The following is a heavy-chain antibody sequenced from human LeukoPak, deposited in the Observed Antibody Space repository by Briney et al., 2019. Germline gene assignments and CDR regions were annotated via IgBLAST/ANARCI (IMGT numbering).Heavy chain of an antibody. CDR3: ARLRKGRYFDYIFDF. CDR1: GGSVSDTTYY. D-gene: IGHD3-9*01. CDR2: VYYSGST. J-gene: IGHJ4*02. Sequence: SETLSLTCAVSGGSVSDTTYYWGWIRQPPGKGLEWIGNVYYSGSTYYNPSLRSRVTLSADTSKNQFSLKMSSATAADTAVYYCARLRKGRYFDYIFDFWGQGSLVTVSS. V-gene: IGHV4-39*01.